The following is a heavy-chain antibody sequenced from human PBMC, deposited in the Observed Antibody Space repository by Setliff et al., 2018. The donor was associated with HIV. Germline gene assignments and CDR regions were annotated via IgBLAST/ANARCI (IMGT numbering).Heavy chain of an antibody. CDR1: GGSISSGDYY. D-gene: IGHD4-17*01. CDR2: IYYSGST. V-gene: IGHV4-30-4*08. CDR3: CRSMTTVLEDAFDI. Sequence: KPSETLSLTCTVSGGSISSGDYYWSWIRQPPGKGLEWIGYIYYSGSTYYNPSLKSRVTISVDTSKNQFSLNLSSVTAADTAVYYCCRSMTTVLEDAFDIWGQGAMVTVSS. J-gene: IGHJ3*02.